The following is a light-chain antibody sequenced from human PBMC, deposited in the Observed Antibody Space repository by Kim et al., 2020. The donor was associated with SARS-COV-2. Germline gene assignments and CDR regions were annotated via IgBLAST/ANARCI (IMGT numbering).Light chain of an antibody. CDR2: DAS. Sequence: SLSPGERATLSCRASRSVTTNLALYHQKPGQPPRLLTYDASNRATGIPARFSGSGSGTEFTLTISSLEPEDFAVYYCQQRESWPLTFGGGTKLEIK. V-gene: IGKV3-11*01. CDR3: QQRESWPLT. CDR1: RSVTTN. J-gene: IGKJ4*01.